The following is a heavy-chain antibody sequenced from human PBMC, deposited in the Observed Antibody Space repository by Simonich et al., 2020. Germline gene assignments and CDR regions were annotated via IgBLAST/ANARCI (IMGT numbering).Heavy chain of an antibody. V-gene: IGHV1-2*02. J-gene: IGHJ2*01. Sequence: QVQLVQSGAEVKKPGASVKVSCKASGYTFTGYYMHWVRQAPGQGLEWRGWINPNSGGTNYAKKFQGRVTMTRGTSISTAYMELSRLRSDDTAVYYCARGGLGHWYFDLWGRGTLVTVSS. CDR2: INPNSGGT. D-gene: IGHD6-25*01. CDR1: GYTFTGYY. CDR3: ARGGLGHWYFDL.